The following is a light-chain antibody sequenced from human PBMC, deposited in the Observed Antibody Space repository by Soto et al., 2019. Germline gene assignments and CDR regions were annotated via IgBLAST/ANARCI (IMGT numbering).Light chain of an antibody. CDR2: EVN. J-gene: IGLJ1*01. V-gene: IGLV2-8*01. CDR1: SSDVGGYNY. Sequence: QSVLTQPPSASGSPGQSVAISCTGTSSDVGGYNYVSWYQQHPGKAPKLMIYEVNKRPSGVPDRCSGSKSGNTASLTVSGLQAEDEADYYCSSYAGSSNVFGTGSKVTAL. CDR3: SSYAGSSNV.